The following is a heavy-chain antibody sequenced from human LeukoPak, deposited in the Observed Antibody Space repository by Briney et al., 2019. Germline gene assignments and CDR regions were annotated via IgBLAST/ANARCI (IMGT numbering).Heavy chain of an antibody. CDR3: ATSYDSSGYFVTSIDY. V-gene: IGHV1-24*01. CDR2: FDPEDGET. J-gene: IGHJ4*02. CDR1: GYTLTELS. D-gene: IGHD3-22*01. Sequence: ASVKVSCKVSGYTLTELSMHWVRQAPGKGLEWMGGFDPEDGETIYAQKFQGRVTMTKDTSTDTAYMELSSLRSEDTAVYYCATSYDSSGYFVTSIDYWGQGTLVTVSS.